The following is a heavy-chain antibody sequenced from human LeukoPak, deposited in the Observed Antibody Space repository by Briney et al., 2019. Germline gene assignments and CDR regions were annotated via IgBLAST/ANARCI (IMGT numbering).Heavy chain of an antibody. D-gene: IGHD3-22*01. CDR3: ARRDYYYCFDY. Sequence: PGGSLRLSCAASGFTFTNYAMSWVRQVPGKGLEWVSVISGSGGSTYYADSVKGRFTISRDNSKNTLYLQMNSLRAEDTAVYYCARRDYYYCFDYWGQGTLVTVSS. CDR1: GFTFTNYA. CDR2: ISGSGGST. J-gene: IGHJ4*02. V-gene: IGHV3-23*01.